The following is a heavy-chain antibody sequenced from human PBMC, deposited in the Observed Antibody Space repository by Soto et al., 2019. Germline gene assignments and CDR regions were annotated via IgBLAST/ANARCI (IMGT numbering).Heavy chain of an antibody. CDR1: GYTFTSYG. Sequence: ASVKVSCKASGYTFTSYGISWVRQAPGQGLEWMGWISAYSGNTNYAQKLQGRVTMTTDTSTSTAYMELRSLRSDDTAVYYCASDSGYDHYYYYYYMDVWGKGTTVTVSS. V-gene: IGHV1-18*01. CDR2: ISAYSGNT. CDR3: ASDSGYDHYYYYYYMDV. D-gene: IGHD5-12*01. J-gene: IGHJ6*03.